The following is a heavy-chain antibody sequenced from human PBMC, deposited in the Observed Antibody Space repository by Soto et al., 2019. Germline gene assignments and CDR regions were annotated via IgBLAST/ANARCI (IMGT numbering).Heavy chain of an antibody. CDR1: GYTFTSYG. D-gene: IGHD5-12*01. CDR3: ARIHGPSGNYDLDY. Sequence: VASVKVSCKASGYTFTSYGISWVRQAPGQGLEWMGWISAYNGNTNYAQKLQGRVTMTTDTSTSTAYMELRSLRSDDTATYYCARIHGPSGNYDLDYWGQGTLVTVSS. CDR2: ISAYNGNT. V-gene: IGHV1-18*01. J-gene: IGHJ4*02.